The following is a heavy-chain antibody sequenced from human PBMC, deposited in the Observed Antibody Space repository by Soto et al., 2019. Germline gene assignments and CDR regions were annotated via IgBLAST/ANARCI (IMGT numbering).Heavy chain of an antibody. D-gene: IGHD3-22*01. CDR1: GFTFSSYS. Sequence: GGSLRLSCAASGFTFSSYSMNWVRQAPGKGLEWVSSISSSSSYIYYADSVKGRFTISRDNAKNSLYLQMNSLRAEDTAVYYCARDSYYYDSSGHTPYFDYWGQGTLVTVSS. V-gene: IGHV3-21*01. CDR2: ISSSSSYI. J-gene: IGHJ4*02. CDR3: ARDSYYYDSSGHTPYFDY.